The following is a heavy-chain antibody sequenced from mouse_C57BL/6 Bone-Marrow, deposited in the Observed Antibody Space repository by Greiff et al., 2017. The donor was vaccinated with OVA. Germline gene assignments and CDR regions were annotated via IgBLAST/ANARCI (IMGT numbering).Heavy chain of an antibody. J-gene: IGHJ2*01. CDR1: GYSFTGYY. D-gene: IGHD1-1*01. CDR3: ARSGYYYGSDYFDY. CDR2: INPSTGGT. V-gene: IGHV1-42*01. Sequence: VHVKQSGPELVKPGASVKISCKASGYSFTGYYMNWVKQSPEKSLEWIGEINPSTGGTTYNQKFKAKATLTVDKSSSTAYMQLKSLTSEDSAVYYCARSGYYYGSDYFDYWGQGTTLTVSS.